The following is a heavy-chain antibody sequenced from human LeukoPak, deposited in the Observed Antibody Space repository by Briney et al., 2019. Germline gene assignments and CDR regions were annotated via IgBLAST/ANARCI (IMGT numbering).Heavy chain of an antibody. Sequence: ASVKVSCKASGYTFTGYYMHWVRQAPGQGLEWMGLINPTGGSTGYAQKFQGRVTMTRDMSTSTDYMELSSLRSEDTAIYYCARDGVVVAATKLDYWGQGTLVTVSS. CDR3: ARDGVVVAATKLDY. J-gene: IGHJ4*02. D-gene: IGHD2-15*01. CDR2: INPTGGST. CDR1: GYTFTGYY. V-gene: IGHV1-46*01.